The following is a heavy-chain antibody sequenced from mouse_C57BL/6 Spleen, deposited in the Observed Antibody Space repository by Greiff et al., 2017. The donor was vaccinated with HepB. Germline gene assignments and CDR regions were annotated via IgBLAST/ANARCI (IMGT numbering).Heavy chain of an antibody. CDR3: ARGGSTRYPWYFDV. J-gene: IGHJ1*03. CDR2: IYPRSGNT. V-gene: IGHV1-81*01. D-gene: IGHD2-14*01. Sequence: VQLQQSGAELARPGASVKLSCKASGYTFTSYGISWVKQRTGQGLEWIGEIYPRSGNTYYNEKFKGKATLTADKSSSTAYMELRSLTSEDSAVYFFARGGSTRYPWYFDVWGTGTTVTVSS. CDR1: GYTFTSYG.